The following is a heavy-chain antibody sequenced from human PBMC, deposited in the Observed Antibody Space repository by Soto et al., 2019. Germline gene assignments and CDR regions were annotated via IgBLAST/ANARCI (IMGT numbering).Heavy chain of an antibody. CDR2: IYYSGST. Sequence: ETLSLTCTVSGGSISSSSYYWGWIRQPPGKGLEWIGSIYYSGSTYYNPSLKSRVTISVDTSKNQFSLKLSSVTAADTAVYYCARRPGIAVAGGYGMDVWGQGTTVPVSS. CDR1: GGSISSSSYY. V-gene: IGHV4-39*01. CDR3: ARRPGIAVAGGYGMDV. D-gene: IGHD6-19*01. J-gene: IGHJ6*02.